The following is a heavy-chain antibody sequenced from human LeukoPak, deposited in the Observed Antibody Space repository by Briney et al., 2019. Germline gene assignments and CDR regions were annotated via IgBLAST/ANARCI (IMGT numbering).Heavy chain of an antibody. CDR3: ARVGVRYYDSSGPAVDY. CDR2: ISAYNGNT. CDR1: GYTFTSYG. V-gene: IGHV1-18*01. Sequence: ASVKVSYKASGYTFTSYGISWVRQAPGQGLEWMGWISAYNGNTNYAQKLQGRVTMTTDTSTSTAYKELRSLRSDDTAVYYCARVGVRYYDSSGPAVDYWGQGTLVTVSS. J-gene: IGHJ4*02. D-gene: IGHD3-22*01.